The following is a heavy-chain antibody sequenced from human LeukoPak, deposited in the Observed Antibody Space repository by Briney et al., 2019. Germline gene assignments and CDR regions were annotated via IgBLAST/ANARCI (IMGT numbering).Heavy chain of an antibody. D-gene: IGHD6-19*01. CDR2: IYHSGST. CDR3: ARKAAVAEYNWFDP. V-gene: IGHV4-4*02. J-gene: IGHJ5*02. CDR1: GGSISSSNW. Sequence: SETLSLTCAVSGGSISSSNWWRWVRQPPGKGPEWVGEIYHSGSTNYNPSLKSRVTIPVDKSKNQFSLKLSSVTAADTAVYYCARKAAVAEYNWFDPWGQGTLVTVSS.